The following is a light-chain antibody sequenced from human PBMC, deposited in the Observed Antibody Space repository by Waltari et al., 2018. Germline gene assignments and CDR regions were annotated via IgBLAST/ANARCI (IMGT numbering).Light chain of an antibody. CDR2: EAS. Sequence: DIQMTQAPSTLSPSVGDRVTITCRASQSIATWLAWYQQKPGKAPNLLIYEASSLGSGVPSRFSGSGSGTEFTLTISSLQPDDFATYYCQQAHTFPYTFGQGTKLEI. CDR3: QQAHTFPYT. CDR1: QSIATW. J-gene: IGKJ2*01. V-gene: IGKV1-5*03.